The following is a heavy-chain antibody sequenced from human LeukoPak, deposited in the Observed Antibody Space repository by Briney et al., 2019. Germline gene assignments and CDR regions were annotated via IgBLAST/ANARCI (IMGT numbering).Heavy chain of an antibody. Sequence: SETLSLTCTVSGGSISSSSYYWGWIRQPPGKGLEWIGNIYYSGTTYYNPSLQSRVTMSVDTSKNQFSLKLSSVTAADTAVYYCATLIKRIAVAGPGDYWGQGILVTVSS. J-gene: IGHJ4*02. D-gene: IGHD6-19*01. CDR1: GGSISSSSYY. CDR2: IYYSGTT. CDR3: ATLIKRIAVAGPGDY. V-gene: IGHV4-39*01.